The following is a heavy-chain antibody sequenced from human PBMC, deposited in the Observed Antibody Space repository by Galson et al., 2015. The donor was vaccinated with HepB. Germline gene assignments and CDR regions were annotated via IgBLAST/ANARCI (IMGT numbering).Heavy chain of an antibody. J-gene: IGHJ2*01. CDR1: GYSFTSYW. CDR2: IYPGDSDT. D-gene: IGHD3-9*01. CDR3: ARLNDILTGYSDWYFDL. Sequence: QSGAEVKKPGESLKISCKGSGYSFTSYWIGWVRQMPGKGLEWMGIIYPGDSDTRYSPSFQGQVTISADKSISTAYLQWSSLKASDTAMYYCARLNDILTGYSDWYFDLWGRGTLVTVSS. V-gene: IGHV5-51*01.